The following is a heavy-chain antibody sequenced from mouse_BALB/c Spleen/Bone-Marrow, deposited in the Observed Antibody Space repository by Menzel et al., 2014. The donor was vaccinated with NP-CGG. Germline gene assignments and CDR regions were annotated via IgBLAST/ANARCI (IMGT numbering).Heavy chain of an antibody. J-gene: IGHJ2*01. CDR2: ITYSVST. Sequence: EVKLVESGPGLVKPSQSLSLPCTVTGYSITSDYSWNWIRQFPGNTLEWMGYITYSVSTSYNPSLKSRISITRGTSKNQFFLQLNSVTTEDTATHYCARSVVATRYFDYWGQGTTLTVSS. V-gene: IGHV3-2*02. CDR1: GYSITSDYS. CDR3: ARSVVATRYFDY. D-gene: IGHD1-1*01.